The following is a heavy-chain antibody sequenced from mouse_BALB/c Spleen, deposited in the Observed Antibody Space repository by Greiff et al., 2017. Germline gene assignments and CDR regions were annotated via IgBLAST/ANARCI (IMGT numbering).Heavy chain of an antibody. D-gene: IGHD1-1*01. CDR1: GYSITSDYA. V-gene: IGHV3-2*02. Sequence: EVQVVESGPGLVKPSQSLSLTCTVTGYSITSDYAWNWIRQFPGNKLEWMGYISYSGSTSYNPSLKSRISITRDTSMNQFFLQLNSVTTEDTATYYCASSITTVVEPWYFDVWGAGTTVTVSS. CDR3: ASSITTVVEPWYFDV. J-gene: IGHJ1*01. CDR2: ISYSGST.